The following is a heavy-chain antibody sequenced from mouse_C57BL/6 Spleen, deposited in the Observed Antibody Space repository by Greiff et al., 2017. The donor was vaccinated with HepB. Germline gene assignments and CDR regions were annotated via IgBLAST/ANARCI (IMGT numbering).Heavy chain of an antibody. CDR1: GYTFTSYW. CDR2: INPSNGGT. Sequence: VQLQQPGTELVKPGASVKLSCKASGYTFTSYWMHWVKQRPGQGLEWIGNINPSNGGTNYNEKFKSKATLTVDKSSSTAYMQLSSLTSEDSAVYYCARERRAKERYFDVWGTGTTVTVSS. J-gene: IGHJ1*03. D-gene: IGHD1-3*01. V-gene: IGHV1-53*01. CDR3: ARERRAKERYFDV.